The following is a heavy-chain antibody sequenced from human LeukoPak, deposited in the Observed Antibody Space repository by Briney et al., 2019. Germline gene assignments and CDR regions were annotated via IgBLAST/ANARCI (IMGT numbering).Heavy chain of an antibody. CDR1: GYSFTSYW. CDR3: ARHKGYCSGGNCHSGWFDP. V-gene: IGHV5-10-1*01. Sequence: GESLKISCKGSGYSFTSYWISWVRQLPGKGLEWMGKIDPSDSYTKYSPSFQGHVTISADKSISTAYLQWSSLKASDTAMYYCARHKGYCSGGNCHSGWFDPWGQGTLVTVSS. CDR2: IDPSDSYT. J-gene: IGHJ5*02. D-gene: IGHD2-15*01.